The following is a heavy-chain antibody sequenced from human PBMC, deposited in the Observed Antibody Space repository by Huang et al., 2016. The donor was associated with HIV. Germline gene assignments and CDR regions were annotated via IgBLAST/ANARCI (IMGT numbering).Heavy chain of an antibody. Sequence: EVHLVESGGGLVRPGRSLRLSCAASGFTFRSYWMNWVRQAPGRGLEWVANINLDGSERCYVAAVRGRFTISRDNANNSVSLQLNSLKAEDTGVYYCARGFQAKPGDYWGQGTLVTVSS. CDR2: INLDGSER. V-gene: IGHV3-7*01. CDR3: ARGFQAKPGDY. J-gene: IGHJ4*02. CDR1: GFTFRSYW.